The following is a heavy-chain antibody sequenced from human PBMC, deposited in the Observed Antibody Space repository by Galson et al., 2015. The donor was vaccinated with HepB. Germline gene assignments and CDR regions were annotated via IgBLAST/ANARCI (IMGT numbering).Heavy chain of an antibody. J-gene: IGHJ5*02. D-gene: IGHD6-13*01. CDR2: INPSGGST. Sequence: SVKVSCKASGYTFTSYYMHWVRQAPGQGLEWMGIINPSGGSTSYAQKFQGRVTMTRDTSTSTVYMELSSPRSEDTAVYYCARVGIAAEGWFDPWGQGTLVTVSS. V-gene: IGHV1-46*03. CDR3: ARVGIAAEGWFDP. CDR1: GYTFTSYY.